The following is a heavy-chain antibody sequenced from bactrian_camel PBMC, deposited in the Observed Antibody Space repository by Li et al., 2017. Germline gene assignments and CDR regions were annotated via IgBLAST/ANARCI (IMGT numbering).Heavy chain of an antibody. V-gene: IGHV3S53*01. CDR2: IAGDGRT. CDR1: PYICSSYF. D-gene: IGHD6*01. J-gene: IGHJ4*01. CDR3: AADSGAGWYPRERLRAQSYGY. Sequence: VQLVESGGGSVQAGGSLRLSCAASPYICSSYFMGWFRRLPGQEREGVAAIAGDGRTDYADSVKGRFTISQDNAMNTVYLQMNSLKSEDTAMYYCAADSGAGWYPRERLRAQSYGYWGQGTQVTV.